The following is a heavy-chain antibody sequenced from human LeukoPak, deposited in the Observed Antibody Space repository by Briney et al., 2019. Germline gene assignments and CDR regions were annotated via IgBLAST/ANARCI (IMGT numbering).Heavy chain of an antibody. CDR2: AGWAGGTT. CDR1: GFNFDRYT. D-gene: IGHD3-10*02. J-gene: IGHJ4*02. CDR3: AKELDTMFFDY. Sequence: GGSLRLSCATSGFNFDRYTIHWVRQAPGKGLEWVSLAGWAGGTTFYSDSVRGRFTISRDSGRKSVYLQMNSLTTDDTAFYFCAKELDTMFFDYWGQGAPVTVSS. V-gene: IGHV3-43*01.